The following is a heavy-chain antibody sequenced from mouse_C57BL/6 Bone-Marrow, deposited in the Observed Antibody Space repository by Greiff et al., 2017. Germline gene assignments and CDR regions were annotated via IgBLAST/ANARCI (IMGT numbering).Heavy chain of an antibody. J-gene: IGHJ3*01. D-gene: IGHD1-1*01. CDR1: GFTFSDYG. Sequence: EVMLVESGGGLVKPGGSLKLSCAASGFTFSDYGMHWVRQAPEKGLEWVAYISSGSSTIYYADTVKGRFTISRDNAKNTLFLQMTSLRSEDTAMYYGARKVDYYGSSPPYWGQGTLVTVSA. CDR2: ISSGSSTI. V-gene: IGHV5-17*01. CDR3: ARKVDYYGSSPPY.